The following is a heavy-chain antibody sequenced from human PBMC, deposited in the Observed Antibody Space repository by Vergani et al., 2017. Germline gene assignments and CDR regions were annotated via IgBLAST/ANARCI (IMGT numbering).Heavy chain of an antibody. J-gene: IGHJ4*02. CDR1: GGTFSSYT. Sequence: QVQLVQSGAEVKKPGSSVKVSCKASGGTFSSYTISWVRQAPGQGLEWMGRIIPILGIANYAQKFQGRVTITADKSTSTAYMELRSLRSDDTAVYYCARESWLGMVTTVTTSLYFDYWGQGTLVTVSS. CDR3: ARESWLGMVTTVTTSLYFDY. CDR2: IIPILGIA. V-gene: IGHV1-69*08. D-gene: IGHD4-17*01.